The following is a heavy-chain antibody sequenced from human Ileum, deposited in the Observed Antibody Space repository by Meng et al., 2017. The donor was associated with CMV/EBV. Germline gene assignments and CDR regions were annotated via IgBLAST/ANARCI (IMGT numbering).Heavy chain of an antibody. Sequence: LSCAVSGDSFSSDVWWSWVRQPPGKGLEWIGEMHHGGTTTYNPSRKSRVTISLDESKSEFSLKLSSPTAADTAVYYCGRNGYYSLDHWGQGTLVTVSS. CDR2: MHHGGTT. CDR1: GDSFSSDVW. D-gene: IGHD3-22*01. V-gene: IGHV4-4*02. CDR3: GRNGYYSLDH. J-gene: IGHJ4*02.